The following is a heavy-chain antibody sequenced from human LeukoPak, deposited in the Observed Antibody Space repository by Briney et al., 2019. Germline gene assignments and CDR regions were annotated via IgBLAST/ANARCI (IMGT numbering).Heavy chain of an antibody. CDR1: GFTFSSFW. D-gene: IGHD2-8*01. J-gene: IGHJ4*01. CDR2: ISGSGSDM. CDR3: STDPRLLIY. Sequence: PGGSLGLSCAASGFTFSSFWMKWVRQAPGEGLEWLAYISGSGSDMYYADSVKGRFTISRDNAKNSLYLQMNSLRPDDTALYYCSTDPRLLIYWGHGTLVTVSS. V-gene: IGHV3-21*05.